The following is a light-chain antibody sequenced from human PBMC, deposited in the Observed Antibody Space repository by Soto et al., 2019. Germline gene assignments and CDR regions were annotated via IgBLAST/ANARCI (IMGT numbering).Light chain of an antibody. J-gene: IGLJ2*01. Sequence: QSALTQPPSASGSPGQSVSISCTGTSSDIGGYNYVSWYQQHPGKAPKLIIYEVNKRPSGVPDRVSGSKSSNTASLTVSGLQAEDEADYYCCSYGGSNNMIFGGGTKVTVL. CDR2: EVN. CDR1: SSDIGGYNY. V-gene: IGLV2-8*01. CDR3: CSYGGSNNMI.